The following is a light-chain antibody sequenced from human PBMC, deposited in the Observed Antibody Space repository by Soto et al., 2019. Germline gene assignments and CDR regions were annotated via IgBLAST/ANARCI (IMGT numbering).Light chain of an antibody. CDR1: QSVSSY. V-gene: IGKV3-11*01. Sequence: EIVLTQSPATLSLSPGERATLSCRASQSVSSYLAWYKQKPGQAPRLLIYDASNRATGIPARFSGSGSGTDFTLTISSLQPEDFATYYCLQHNSYPLTFGGGTKVEIK. CDR2: DAS. J-gene: IGKJ4*01. CDR3: LQHNSYPLT.